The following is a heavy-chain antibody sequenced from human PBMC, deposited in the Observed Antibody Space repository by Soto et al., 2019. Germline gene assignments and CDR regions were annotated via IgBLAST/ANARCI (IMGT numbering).Heavy chain of an antibody. CDR1: VFSFSNYG. D-gene: IGHD3-9*01. Sequence: WWSLRLSCSASVFSFSNYGMAWFRQAPGKGLEWVSSISGSGGSTYYGDSVRGRFTLSRDNSRNTVYLQMNSLTAEDTALYYCAKDQELAGYSYYFDYWGQGALVTVSS. CDR3: AKDQELAGYSYYFDY. J-gene: IGHJ4*02. V-gene: IGHV3-23*01. CDR2: ISGSGGST.